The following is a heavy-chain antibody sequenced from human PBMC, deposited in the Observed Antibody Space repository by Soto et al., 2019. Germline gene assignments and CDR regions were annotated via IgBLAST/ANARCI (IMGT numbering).Heavy chain of an antibody. D-gene: IGHD2-21*02. J-gene: IGHJ4*02. Sequence: GGSLRLSGAASGFTFSSYAMHWVRQAPGNGLEWVAVISYDGSNKYYADSVKGRFTISRDNSKNTLYLQMNSLRAEDTAVYYCARANCGGDCYSVILVVNYFDYWGQGTLVTVSS. V-gene: IGHV3-30-3*01. CDR1: GFTFSSYA. CDR2: ISYDGSNK. CDR3: ARANCGGDCYSVILVVNYFDY.